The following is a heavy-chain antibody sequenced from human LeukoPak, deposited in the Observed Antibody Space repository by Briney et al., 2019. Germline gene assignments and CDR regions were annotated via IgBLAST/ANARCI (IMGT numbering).Heavy chain of an antibody. Sequence: EASVKVSCKASGYTFTSYGISWVRQAPGQGLEWMGWISAYNGNTNYAQKFQGRVTMTRDTSISTAYMELSRLRSDDTAVYYCARPIYGSGSFFDYWGQGTLVTVSS. J-gene: IGHJ4*02. CDR3: ARPIYGSGSFFDY. CDR2: ISAYNGNT. V-gene: IGHV1-18*01. CDR1: GYTFTSYG. D-gene: IGHD3-10*01.